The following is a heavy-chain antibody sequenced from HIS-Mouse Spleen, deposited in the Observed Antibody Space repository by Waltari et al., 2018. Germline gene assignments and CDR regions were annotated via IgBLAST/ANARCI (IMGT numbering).Heavy chain of an antibody. CDR2: ISYDGSNK. J-gene: IGHJ4*02. CDR1: GFTFSSYG. V-gene: IGHV3-30*18. Sequence: QVQLVESGGGVVQPGGSLRLPCAASGFTFSSYGMHWVRQAPGKGMEWVAVISYDGSNKYYADSVKGRFTISRDNSKNTLYLQMNSLRAEDTAVYYCAKDKHHAFDYWGQGTLVTVSS. CDR3: AKDKHHAFDY.